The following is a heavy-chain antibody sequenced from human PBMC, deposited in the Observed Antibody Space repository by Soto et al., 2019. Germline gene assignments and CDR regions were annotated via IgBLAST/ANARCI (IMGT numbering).Heavy chain of an antibody. Sequence: LETLSLTCTVSGGSISSSSYYWGWIRQPPGKGLEWIGSIYYSGSTYYNPSLKSRVTISVDTSKNQFSLKLSSVTAADTAVYYCARRGQTGIDYWGQGTLVTVSS. CDR3: ARRGQTGIDY. CDR2: IYYSGST. D-gene: IGHD3-10*01. J-gene: IGHJ4*02. CDR1: GGSISSSSYY. V-gene: IGHV4-39*01.